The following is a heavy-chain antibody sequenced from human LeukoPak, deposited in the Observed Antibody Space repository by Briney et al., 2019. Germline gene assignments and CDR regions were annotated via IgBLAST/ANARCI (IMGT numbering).Heavy chain of an antibody. Sequence: ASVRVSCKASGYSFSDFHIHWVRQAPGQGLEWMGWINPKSGATTYAERFRGRVTMTRDTSLNTVYLELASLYSDDTAVFYCARDYSDGHNRRDAFDLWGQWTTLIVSS. CDR2: INPKSGAT. J-gene: IGHJ3*01. CDR3: ARDYSDGHNRRDAFDL. V-gene: IGHV1-2*02. CDR1: GYSFSDFH. D-gene: IGHD5-18*01.